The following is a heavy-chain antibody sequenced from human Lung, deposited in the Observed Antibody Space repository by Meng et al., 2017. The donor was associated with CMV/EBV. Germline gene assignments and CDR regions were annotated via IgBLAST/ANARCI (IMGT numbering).Heavy chain of an antibody. D-gene: IGHD3-3*01. V-gene: IGHV3-21*01. Sequence: GGSLRLXXAASGFTFSRYTMNWVRQAPGKGPEWVSSISSSSGYIYYADSAKGRFTISRDNAKNSLFLQMRSLRAEDTAVYYCARDRVPEPPLEWPQLWGGNFWGQGALVTVSS. CDR1: GFTFSRYT. CDR2: ISSSSGYI. CDR3: ARDRVPEPPLEWPQLWGGNF. J-gene: IGHJ4*02.